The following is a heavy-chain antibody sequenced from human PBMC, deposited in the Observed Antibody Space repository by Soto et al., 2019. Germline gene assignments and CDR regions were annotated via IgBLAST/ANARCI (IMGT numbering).Heavy chain of an antibody. Sequence: PGGSLRLSCAASGFTVSSNYMSWVRQAPGKGLEWVSVIYSGGSTYYADSVKGRFTISRDNSKNTLYLQMNSLGAEDTAVYYCARQGYDILTGYPWSGMDVWGQGTTVTVSS. CDR3: ARQGYDILTGYPWSGMDV. CDR2: IYSGGST. D-gene: IGHD3-9*01. V-gene: IGHV3-53*01. J-gene: IGHJ6*02. CDR1: GFTVSSNY.